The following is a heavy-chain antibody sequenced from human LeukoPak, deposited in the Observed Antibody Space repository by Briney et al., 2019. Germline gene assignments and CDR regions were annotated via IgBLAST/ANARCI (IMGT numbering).Heavy chain of an antibody. J-gene: IGHJ4*02. CDR2: ISDSGGRT. CDR3: AKRGVVIRVILVGFHKEAYCFDS. D-gene: IGHD3-22*01. CDR1: GITLSHYG. Sequence: GGSLRLSCAVSGITLSHYGMSWVRQAPGKGLEWVAGISDSGGRTNYADSVKGRFTISRDNPKNTLYLQMNSLRGEDTAVYFCAKRGVVIRVILVGFHKEAYCFDSWGQGALVTVSS. V-gene: IGHV3-23*01.